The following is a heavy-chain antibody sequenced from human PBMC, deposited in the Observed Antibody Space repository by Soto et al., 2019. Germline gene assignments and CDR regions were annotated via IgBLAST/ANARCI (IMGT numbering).Heavy chain of an antibody. CDR2: IYWDDDK. Sequence: QITLKESGPTLVKPTQTLTLTCTFSGFSLSTSGVGVGWIRQPPGKALEWLALIYWDDDKRYSPSLKSRLAIPKDTSEAQVVITMPDMDPVDTATYYCAHMVVVAATLSVNWFDPWGQGTLVTVSS. CDR1: GFSLSTSGVG. D-gene: IGHD2-15*01. V-gene: IGHV2-5*02. J-gene: IGHJ5*02. CDR3: AHMVVVAATLSVNWFDP.